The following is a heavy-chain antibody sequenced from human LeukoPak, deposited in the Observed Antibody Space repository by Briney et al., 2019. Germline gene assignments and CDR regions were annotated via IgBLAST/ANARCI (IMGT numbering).Heavy chain of an antibody. CDR1: GGSISSGGYS. Sequence: SQTLSLTCAASGGSISSGGYSWSWIRQPPGKGLEWIGYIYHSGSTYYNPSLKSRVTISVDRSKNQFSLKLSSVTAADTAVYYCARGPFYDILTGSDYYGMDVWGQGTTVTVSS. CDR2: IYHSGST. D-gene: IGHD3-9*01. CDR3: ARGPFYDILTGSDYYGMDV. J-gene: IGHJ6*02. V-gene: IGHV4-30-2*01.